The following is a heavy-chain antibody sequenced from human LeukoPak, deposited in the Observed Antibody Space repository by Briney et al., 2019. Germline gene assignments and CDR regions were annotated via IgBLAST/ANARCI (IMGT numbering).Heavy chain of an antibody. Sequence: ASVKVSCKASGYTFTSYGISWVRQAPGQGLEWMGWISAYNGNTNYAQKLQGRVTMTTDTSTSTAYMELRSLRSDDTAVYYCARDSQIYSSGWFDAFDIWGLGTMVTVSS. CDR2: ISAYNGNT. V-gene: IGHV1-18*01. CDR1: GYTFTSYG. CDR3: ARDSQIYSSGWFDAFDI. J-gene: IGHJ3*02. D-gene: IGHD6-19*01.